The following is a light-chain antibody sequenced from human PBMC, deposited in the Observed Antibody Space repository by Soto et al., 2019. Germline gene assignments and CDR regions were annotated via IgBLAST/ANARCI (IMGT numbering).Light chain of an antibody. CDR1: QSLLHSNGYNY. V-gene: IGKV2-28*01. CDR3: MQALQTPPA. CDR2: LGS. Sequence: DIVMTQSPLSLPVTPGEPASISCRSSQSLLHSNGYNYLDWYLQKPGQSPQLLIYLGSNRASGVPDRFSVSGSGTDFTLEISRVEAEDVGVYYCMQALQTPPAFGQGTKLEIK. J-gene: IGKJ2*01.